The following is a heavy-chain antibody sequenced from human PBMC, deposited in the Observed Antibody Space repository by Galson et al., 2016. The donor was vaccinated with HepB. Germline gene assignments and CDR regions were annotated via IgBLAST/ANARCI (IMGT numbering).Heavy chain of an antibody. V-gene: IGHV3-9*01. D-gene: IGHD6-13*01. CDR3: ARGRGSNWRDAFDI. CDR2: TSWNSGSI. J-gene: IGHJ3*02. Sequence: SLRLSCAASGFTFSSYWRNWVRQALGKGLEWVSGTSWNSGSIGYADSVKGRFTISRDNDKNSLHLQMNILRAEDTALYYCARGRGSNWRDAFDIWGQGTMVTVSS. CDR1: GFTFSSYW.